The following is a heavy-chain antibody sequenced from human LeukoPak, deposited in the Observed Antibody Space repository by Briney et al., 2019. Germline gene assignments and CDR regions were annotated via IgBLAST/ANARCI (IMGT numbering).Heavy chain of an antibody. CDR3: AREVGIAAAGQVYFDY. Sequence: SETLSLTCTVSGGSISSYYWSWLRQPPGKGLEWIGYIYYSGSTNYNPSLKSRVTISVDTSKNHFSLKLSSVTAADTAVYYCAREVGIAAAGQVYFDYWGQGTLVTVSS. D-gene: IGHD6-13*01. V-gene: IGHV4-59*01. CDR1: GGSISSYY. CDR2: IYYSGST. J-gene: IGHJ4*02.